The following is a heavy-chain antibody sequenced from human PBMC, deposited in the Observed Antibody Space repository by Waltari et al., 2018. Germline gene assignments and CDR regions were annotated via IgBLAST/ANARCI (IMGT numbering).Heavy chain of an antibody. V-gene: IGHV3-21*01. J-gene: IGHJ4*02. CDR1: GFTFSSYS. CDR2: ISSSSSYI. CDR3: ARTPIAAAGTGEN. D-gene: IGHD6-13*01. Sequence: EVQLVESGGGLVKPGGSLRLSCAASGFTFSSYSMNWVRQAPGKGLEWVSSISSSSSYIYYADSVKGRFTISRDNAKNSLYLQMNSLRAEDTAVYYCARTPIAAAGTGENWGQGTLVTVSS.